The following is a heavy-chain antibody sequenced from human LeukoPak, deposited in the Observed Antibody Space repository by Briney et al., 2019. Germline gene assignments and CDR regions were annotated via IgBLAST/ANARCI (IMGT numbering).Heavy chain of an antibody. V-gene: IGHV1-18*01. Sequence: ASVKVSCKASGYTFTSYGISWVRQAPGQGLEWMGWISAYNGNTNYAQKFKGRVTMTTDTLTTTAHMELRSLRSDDTGVYYCAREGEGVPGARSWFQYYYYYMDVWGKGTTVIVSS. CDR3: AREGEGVPGARSWFQYYYYYMDV. J-gene: IGHJ6*03. CDR2: ISAYNGNT. CDR1: GYTFTSYG. D-gene: IGHD2-2*01.